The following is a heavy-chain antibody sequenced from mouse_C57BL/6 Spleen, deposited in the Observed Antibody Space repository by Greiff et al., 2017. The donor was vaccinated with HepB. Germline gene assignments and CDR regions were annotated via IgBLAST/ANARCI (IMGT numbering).Heavy chain of an antibody. V-gene: IGHV1-85*01. CDR2: IYPRDGST. J-gene: IGHJ1*03. Sequence: VQLQQSGPELVKPGASVKLSCKASGYTFTSYDINWVKQRPGQGLEWIGWIYPRDGSTKYNEKFKGKATLTVDTSSSTAYMELHSLTAEDSAGYFWASRGPYDGYQAWFAYWGTGTTVTVSS. CDR3: ASRGPYDGYQAWFAY. D-gene: IGHD2-3*01. CDR1: GYTFTSYD.